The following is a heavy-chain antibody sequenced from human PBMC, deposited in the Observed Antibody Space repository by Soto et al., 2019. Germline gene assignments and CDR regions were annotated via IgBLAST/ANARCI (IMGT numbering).Heavy chain of an antibody. V-gene: IGHV3-30-3*01. Sequence: QVQLVESGGGVVQPGRSLRLSCAASGFTFSSYAMHWVRQAPGKGLEWVAVISYDGSNKYYADSVKGRFTISRDNSKNXLYLQMNSLRAEDTAVYYCASEPIPTTVPTGWFDPWGQGTLVTVSS. J-gene: IGHJ5*02. D-gene: IGHD4-17*01. CDR2: ISYDGSNK. CDR3: ASEPIPTTVPTGWFDP. CDR1: GFTFSSYA.